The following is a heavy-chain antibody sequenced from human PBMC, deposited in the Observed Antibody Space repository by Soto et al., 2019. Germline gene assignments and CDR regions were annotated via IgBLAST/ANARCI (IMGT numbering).Heavy chain of an antibody. J-gene: IGHJ4*02. D-gene: IGHD2-15*01. V-gene: IGHV3-33*01. CDR2: IWYDGSNK. CDR1: GFTFSSYG. CDR3: ASLGGGGSSRFVAGN. Sequence: GGSLRLSCAASGFTFSSYGMHWVRQAPGKGLEWVAVIWYDGSNKYYADSVKGRFTISRDNSKNTLYLQMNSLRAEDTAVYYCASLGGGGSSRFVAGNWGQGTLVTVSS.